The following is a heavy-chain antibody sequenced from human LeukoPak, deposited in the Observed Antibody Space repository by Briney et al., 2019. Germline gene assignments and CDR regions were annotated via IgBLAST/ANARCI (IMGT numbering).Heavy chain of an antibody. J-gene: IGHJ3*02. V-gene: IGHV3-13*01. D-gene: IGHD1-1*01. CDR1: GLTFSSYD. CDR2: IGATGDT. CDR3: VLGAYWNDDKNAFHI. Sequence: GGSLRLSCAASGLTFSSYDMHWVRQAPGKGLEWVSSIGATGDTYYAGSVKGRFTISRENAKKSLYLQMSSLRVEDTAVYFCVLGAYWNDDKNAFHIWGPGTMVTVSS.